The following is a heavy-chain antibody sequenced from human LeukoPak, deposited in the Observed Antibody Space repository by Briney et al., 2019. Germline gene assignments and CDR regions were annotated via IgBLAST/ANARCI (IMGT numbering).Heavy chain of an antibody. CDR2: IYATGST. V-gene: IGHV4-4*09. J-gene: IGHJ5*02. CDR3: ARHGSVRSPLGP. Sequence: SETLSLTCTVSGGSISSYYWSWIRQPPGKGPEWIGYIYATGSTNYNPSLKSRVTISVDTSKNQFSLNLRSVTAADTAVYYCARHGSVRSPLGPWGQGTLVTVSS. D-gene: IGHD3-10*01. CDR1: GGSISSYY.